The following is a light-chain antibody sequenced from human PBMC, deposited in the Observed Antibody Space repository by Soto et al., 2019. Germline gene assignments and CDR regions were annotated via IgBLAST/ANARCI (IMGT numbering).Light chain of an antibody. CDR3: QSFDTSLSGSRV. CDR2: GDN. CDR1: SSNIGAGYG. J-gene: IGLJ3*02. V-gene: IGLV1-40*01. Sequence: QSVLTQPPSVSGAPGQRVTISCTGSSSNIGAGYGAHWYQQLPGRAPKLVIHGDNNRPSGVPDRFSGSKSGTSAPLAITGLQAEDEAIYYCQSFDTSLSGSRVFGGGTKLTVL.